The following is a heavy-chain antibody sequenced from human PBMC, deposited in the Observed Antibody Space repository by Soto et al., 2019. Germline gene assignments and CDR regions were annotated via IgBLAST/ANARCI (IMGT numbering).Heavy chain of an antibody. Sequence: PGGSLRLSCAASGFTLSGYAMDWVRQAPGKGLEYVSGISSNGVGTYYANSVQGRFTISRDNSKNTVYLQMGSLRPEDMAVYYFFRRSRPHLYLLAFCGQGSSVPGSS. V-gene: IGHV3-64*01. J-gene: IGHJ6*01. CDR1: GFTLSGYA. CDR2: ISSNGVGT. D-gene: IGHD2-15*01. CDR3: FRRSRPHLYLLAF.